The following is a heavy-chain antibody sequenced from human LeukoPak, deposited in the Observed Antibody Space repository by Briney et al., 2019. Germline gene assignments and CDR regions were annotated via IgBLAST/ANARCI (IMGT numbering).Heavy chain of an antibody. Sequence: SVKVSCKASGGTFSSYAISWVRQAPGQGLEWMGGIIPIFGTANYAQKFQGRVTITADESTSTAYMELSSLRSEDTAVYYCARDAGYSSGWAEVDYWGQGTLVTVSS. CDR3: ARDAGYSSGWAEVDY. D-gene: IGHD6-19*01. J-gene: IGHJ4*02. CDR2: IIPIFGTA. V-gene: IGHV1-69*13. CDR1: GGTFSSYA.